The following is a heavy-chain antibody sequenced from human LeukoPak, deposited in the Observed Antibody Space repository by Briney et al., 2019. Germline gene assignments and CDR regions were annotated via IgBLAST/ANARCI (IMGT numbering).Heavy chain of an antibody. J-gene: IGHJ6*02. CDR1: GGTFISYA. V-gene: IGHV1-69*04. CDR3: ARAYYDILTNYGMDV. Sequence: SVKVSCKASGGTFISYAISWVRQAPGQGLEWMGRNIAILGIANYAQKFQGRVTITADKSTSTAYMELSSLRSEDTAVYYCARAYYDILTNYGMDVWGQGTTVTVSS. D-gene: IGHD3-9*01. CDR2: NIAILGIA.